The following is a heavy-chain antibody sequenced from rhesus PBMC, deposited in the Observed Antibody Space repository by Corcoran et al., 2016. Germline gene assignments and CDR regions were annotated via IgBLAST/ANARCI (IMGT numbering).Heavy chain of an antibody. CDR3: ARDGRIDY. Sequence: QVQLQASGPGLVKPAETLSPTGAVSGASIRTYWWSWIRQSPGTGLEWMGEIDGNRDEINYNPSLKSRVTISKDASKNQFSLKLTSLSAADTAVYYCARDGRIDYWGQGVLVTVSS. V-gene: IGHV4-80*01. D-gene: IGHD1-44*02. J-gene: IGHJ4*01. CDR1: GASIRTYW. CDR2: IDGNRDEI.